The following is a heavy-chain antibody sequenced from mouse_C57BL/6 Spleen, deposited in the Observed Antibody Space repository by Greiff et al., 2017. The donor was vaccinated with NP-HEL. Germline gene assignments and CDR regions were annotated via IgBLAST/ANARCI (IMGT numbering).Heavy chain of an antibody. V-gene: IGHV5-6*01. D-gene: IGHD2-1*01. CDR3: ASYYGNYYAMDY. Sequence: EVQLVESGGDLVKPGGSLKLSCAASGFTFSSYGMSWVRQTPDKRLEWVATISSGGSYTYYPDSVKGRFTISRDNAKNPLYLQMSSLKSEDTAMYYCASYYGNYYAMDYWGQGTSVTVSS. J-gene: IGHJ4*01. CDR2: ISSGGSYT. CDR1: GFTFSSYG.